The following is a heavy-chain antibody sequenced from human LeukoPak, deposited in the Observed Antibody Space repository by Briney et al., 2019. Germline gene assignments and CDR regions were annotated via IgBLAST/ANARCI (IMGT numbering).Heavy chain of an antibody. V-gene: IGHV1-46*01. J-gene: IGHJ4*02. CDR2: IYPRDGST. CDR1: GYTFTSNY. Sequence: ASVKVSCKAPGYTFTSNYIHWVRQAPGQGLEWMGMIYPRDGSTSYAQRFQGRVTVTRDTSTSTVHMELSGLRSEDTAVYYCARDQEGFDYWGQGTLVTVSS. CDR3: ARDQEGFDY.